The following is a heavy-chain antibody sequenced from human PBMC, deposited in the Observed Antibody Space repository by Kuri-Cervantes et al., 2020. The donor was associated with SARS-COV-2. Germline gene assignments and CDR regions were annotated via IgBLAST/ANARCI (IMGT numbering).Heavy chain of an antibody. CDR2: ISYDGSDR. Sequence: GESLKISCAASGLPFSNYGMHWVRQAPGKGLEWVAVISYDGSDRYYADSVKGRFTISRDNSKNTLYLQMNSLRAENTAVYYCAKVWSGSYSHYYSYAMDVWGQGTTVTVSS. CDR1: GLPFSNYG. V-gene: IGHV3-30*18. J-gene: IGHJ6*02. D-gene: IGHD3-10*01. CDR3: AKVWSGSYSHYYSYAMDV.